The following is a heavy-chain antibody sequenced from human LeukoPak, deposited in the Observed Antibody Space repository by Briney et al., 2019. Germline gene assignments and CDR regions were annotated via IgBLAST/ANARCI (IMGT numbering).Heavy chain of an antibody. CDR3: ATILGQQPNLPFDY. Sequence: ASVKVSCKASGYTFTGYYMHWVRQAPGQGLEWMGWINPNSGGTNYAKKFQGRVTMTRDTSISTAYMELSRLRSDDTAVYYCATILGQQPNLPFDYWGQGTLVTVSS. D-gene: IGHD6-13*01. V-gene: IGHV1-2*02. CDR2: INPNSGGT. CDR1: GYTFTGYY. J-gene: IGHJ4*02.